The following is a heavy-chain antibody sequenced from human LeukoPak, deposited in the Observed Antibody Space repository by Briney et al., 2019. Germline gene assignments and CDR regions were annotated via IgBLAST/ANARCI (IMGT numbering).Heavy chain of an antibody. D-gene: IGHD6-13*01. Sequence: PGGSVRLSCAASGFTFSTYSMNWVRQPPGKGLEWVSYISSSGNTIYYADAVKGRFTSSRDNAMNSLDLQMNSLRAEDMVVYYCARDSISWYKPNWFDPWGQGTLVTVSS. J-gene: IGHJ5*02. CDR1: GFTFSTYS. CDR2: ISSSGNTI. CDR3: ARDSISWYKPNWFDP. V-gene: IGHV3-48*04.